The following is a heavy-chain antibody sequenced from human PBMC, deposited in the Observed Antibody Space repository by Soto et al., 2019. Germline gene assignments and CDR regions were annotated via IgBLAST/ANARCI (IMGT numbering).Heavy chain of an antibody. V-gene: IGHV3-21*01. D-gene: IGHD3-9*01. J-gene: IGHJ2*01. Sequence: EVQLVESGGGLVKPGGSLRLSCAASGFTFSSYSMNWVRQAPGKGLEWVSSISSSSSYIYYADSVKGRFTISRDNAKDALYLQMNSLRAADTAVYYCASQETYYDILTGYYPKYFALWGRGTLVTVSS. CDR1: GFTFSSYS. CDR3: ASQETYYDILTGYYPKYFAL. CDR2: ISSSSSYI.